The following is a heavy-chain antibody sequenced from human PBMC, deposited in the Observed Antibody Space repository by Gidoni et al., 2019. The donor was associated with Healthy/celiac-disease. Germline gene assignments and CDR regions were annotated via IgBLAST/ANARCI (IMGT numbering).Heavy chain of an antibody. V-gene: IGHV3-23*01. D-gene: IGHD2-2*01. J-gene: IGHJ4*02. CDR2: ISGSGGST. CDR1: GFTFSSYA. Sequence: EVQLLESGGGLVQPGGSLRLSCAASGFTFSSYAMSWVRQAPGKGLEWVSAISGSGGSTYYADSVKGRFTISRDNSKNTLYLQMNSLRAEDTAVYYCAKDLRYCSSTSCTRAIDYWGQGTLVTVSS. CDR3: AKDLRYCSSTSCTRAIDY.